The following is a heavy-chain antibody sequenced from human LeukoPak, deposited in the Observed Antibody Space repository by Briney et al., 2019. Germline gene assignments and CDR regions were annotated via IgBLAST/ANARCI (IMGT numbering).Heavy chain of an antibody. Sequence: GGSLRLSCTASGFTSGDHAMSWVRQAPGKGLEWVGFIRSKAYRGTTEYAASVKGRFSISRDDSESIVYLQMNSLKTEDTAVYYCTRGPMQLWLHNGMDVWGQGTTVTVSS. CDR3: TRGPMQLWLHNGMDV. CDR1: GFTSGDHA. V-gene: IGHV3-49*04. D-gene: IGHD1-1*01. CDR2: IRSKAYRGTT. J-gene: IGHJ6*02.